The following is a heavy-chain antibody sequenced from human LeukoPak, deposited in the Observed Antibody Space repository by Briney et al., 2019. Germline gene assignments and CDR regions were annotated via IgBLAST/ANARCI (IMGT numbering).Heavy chain of an antibody. Sequence: SETLSLTCTVSGGSISSGGYYWCWIRQHPGKGLEWIGYIYYSGSTYYNPSLKSRVTISVDTSKSQFSLKLSSVTAADTAVYYCARGKLLRYFDWLSRTADAFDIWGQGTMVTVSS. CDR2: IYYSGST. CDR3: ARGKLLRYFDWLSRTADAFDI. J-gene: IGHJ3*02. V-gene: IGHV4-31*03. CDR1: GGSISSGGYY. D-gene: IGHD3-9*01.